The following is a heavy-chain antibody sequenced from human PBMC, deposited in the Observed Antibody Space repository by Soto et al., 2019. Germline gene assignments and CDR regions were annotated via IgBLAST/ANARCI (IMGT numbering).Heavy chain of an antibody. CDR2: IKSKTDGGTT. V-gene: IGHV3-15*01. D-gene: IGHD3-9*01. CDR1: GFTFSNAW. Sequence: PGGSLRLSCAASGFTFSNAWMSWVRQAPGKGLEWVGRIKSKTDGGTTDYAAPVKGRFTISRDDSKNTLYLQMNSLKTEDTAVYYCTTGRLRYFDLAQFDYWGQGTLVTVSS. CDR3: TTGRLRYFDLAQFDY. J-gene: IGHJ4*02.